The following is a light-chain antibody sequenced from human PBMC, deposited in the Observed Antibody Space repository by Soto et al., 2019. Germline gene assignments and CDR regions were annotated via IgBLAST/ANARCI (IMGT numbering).Light chain of an antibody. Sequence: EIVLTQSPGTLSLSPGERATLSCRASQSVNSNYLAWYQQKPGQAPRLLIYGASTRATGIPERFSGSAFGTDFSLTISTLEPEDFAVYYCQQFSSSPTMYTFGQGTKLEIK. CDR1: QSVNSNY. CDR2: GAS. V-gene: IGKV3-20*01. J-gene: IGKJ2*01. CDR3: QQFSSSPTMYT.